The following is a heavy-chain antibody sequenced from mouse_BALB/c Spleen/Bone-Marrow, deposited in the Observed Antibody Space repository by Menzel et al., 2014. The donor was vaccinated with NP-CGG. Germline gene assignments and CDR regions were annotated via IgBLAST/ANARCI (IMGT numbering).Heavy chain of an antibody. Sequence: EVKLVESGGGLVKPGGSLKLSCAASGFTFSSYTMSWVRQTPEKRLEWVATISSGGGNTYYPDSMKGRFTISRDNAKNNLYLQMSSLRSEDTASYYCARAYYRYPFDYWGQGTTLTVSS. V-gene: IGHV5-9*03. D-gene: IGHD2-14*01. CDR3: ARAYYRYPFDY. CDR2: ISSGGGNT. J-gene: IGHJ2*01. CDR1: GFTFSSYT.